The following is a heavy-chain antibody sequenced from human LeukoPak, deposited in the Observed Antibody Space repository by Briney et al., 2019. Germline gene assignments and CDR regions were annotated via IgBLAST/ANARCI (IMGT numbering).Heavy chain of an antibody. CDR2: ISDRSTTI. CDR3: ARDRPVDQ. Sequence: GGSLRLSCAASGFIVSSNYMNWVRQAPGKGLEWLSYISDRSTTIYYADTVRGRFTISRDDATNSLYLQMNSLRAEDTAVYYCARDRPVDQWGQGTLVTVSS. J-gene: IGHJ4*02. CDR1: GFIVSSNY. V-gene: IGHV3-48*04.